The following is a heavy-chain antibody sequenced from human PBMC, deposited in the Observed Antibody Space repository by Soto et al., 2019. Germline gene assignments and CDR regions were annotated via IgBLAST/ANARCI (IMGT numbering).Heavy chain of an antibody. J-gene: IGHJ4*02. CDR3: ATVAASGLRDY. CDR1: GGSISSYY. D-gene: IGHD2-15*01. Sequence: PSETLSLTCTVSGGSISSYYWSWIRQPPGKGLEWIGYIYYSGSTNYNPSLKSRVTISVDTSKNQFSLKLSSVTAADTAVYYWATVAASGLRDYWGQGPLVTVSS. V-gene: IGHV4-59*01. CDR2: IYYSGST.